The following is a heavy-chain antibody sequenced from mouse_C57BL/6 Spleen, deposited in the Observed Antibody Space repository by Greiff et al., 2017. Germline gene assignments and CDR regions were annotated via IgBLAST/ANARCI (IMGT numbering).Heavy chain of an antibody. CDR2: IYPGDGDT. J-gene: IGHJ3*01. D-gene: IGHD2-4*01. Sequence: QVQLQQSGPELVKPGASVKISCKASGYAFSSSWMNWVKQRPGKGLEWIGRIYPGDGDTNYNGKFKGKATLTADKSSSTAYMQLSSLTSEDSAVYFCALYDYDEGFAYWGQGTLGTVSA. CDR1: GYAFSSSW. CDR3: ALYDYDEGFAY. V-gene: IGHV1-82*01.